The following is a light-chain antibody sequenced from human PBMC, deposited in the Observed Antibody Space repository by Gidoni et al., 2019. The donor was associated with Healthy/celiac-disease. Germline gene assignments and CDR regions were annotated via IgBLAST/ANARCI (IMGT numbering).Light chain of an antibody. CDR3: ASYTSSSTPLV. CDR2: EVT. CDR1: RSDVGGYNY. J-gene: IGLJ2*01. Sequence: QSALTQPASVSGSPGQSITISCNGTRSDVGGYNYVPWYQQHPGKVPKVLIYEVTNRPSGVSYRFSGSKSGNTASLTISGLQAEDEAHYYCASYTSSSTPLVFGGGTKLTVL. V-gene: IGLV2-14*01.